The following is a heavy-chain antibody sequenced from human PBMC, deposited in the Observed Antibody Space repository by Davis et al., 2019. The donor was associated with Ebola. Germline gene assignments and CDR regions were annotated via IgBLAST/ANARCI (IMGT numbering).Heavy chain of an antibody. CDR3: ARRRRRGSSSWYYSYGMDV. J-gene: IGHJ6*02. Sequence: GESLKISCKGSGYSFTSYWIGWVRQLPGKGLEWMGIIYPGDSDTRYSPSFQGQVTISADKSISTANLQWSSLKASDTAMYYCARRRRRGSSSWYYSYGMDVWGQGTTVTVSS. CDR1: GYSFTSYW. D-gene: IGHD6-13*01. CDR2: IYPGDSDT. V-gene: IGHV5-51*01.